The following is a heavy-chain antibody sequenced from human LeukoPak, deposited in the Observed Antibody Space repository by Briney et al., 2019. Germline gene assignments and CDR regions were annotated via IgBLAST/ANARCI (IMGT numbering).Heavy chain of an antibody. CDR2: ISSSGSTI. CDR3: ARNYGDYTGFDY. CDR1: GFTFSSYE. J-gene: IGHJ4*02. Sequence: PGGSLGLSCAASGFTFSSYEMNWVRQAPGKGLEWVSYISSSGSTIYYADSVKGRFTISRDNAKNSLYLQMNSLRAEDTAVYYCARNYGDYTGFDYWGQGTLVTVS. V-gene: IGHV3-48*03. D-gene: IGHD4-17*01.